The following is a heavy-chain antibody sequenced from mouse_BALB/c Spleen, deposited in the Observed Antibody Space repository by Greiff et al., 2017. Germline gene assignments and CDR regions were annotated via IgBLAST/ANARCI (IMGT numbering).Heavy chain of an antibody. CDR3: AIPSTMIRRDYAMDY. CDR2: IWAGGST. Sequence: VQLVESGPGLVAPSQSLSITWNVSGFSLTSYGVHWVRQPPGKGLEWLGVIWAGGSTNYNSALMSRLSISKDNSKSQVFLKMNSLQTDDTAMYYCAIPSTMIRRDYAMDYWGQGTSVTVSS. V-gene: IGHV2-9*02. CDR1: GFSLTSYG. D-gene: IGHD2-4*01. J-gene: IGHJ4*01.